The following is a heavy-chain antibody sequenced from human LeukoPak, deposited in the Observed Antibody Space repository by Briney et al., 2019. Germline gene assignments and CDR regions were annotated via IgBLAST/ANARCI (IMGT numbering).Heavy chain of an antibody. CDR2: ITPTSTTI. Sequence: HAGGSLRLSCAASGFIFSTYNMIWVRQAPGKGRECISYITPTSTTIHYADSVKGRFAVSRDNANSLLYLQMNSLRVEDTAVYYCARVVSGVTGGDYWGQGTLVSISS. J-gene: IGHJ4*02. CDR3: ARVVSGVTGGDY. V-gene: IGHV3-48*04. CDR1: GFIFSTYN. D-gene: IGHD3-3*01.